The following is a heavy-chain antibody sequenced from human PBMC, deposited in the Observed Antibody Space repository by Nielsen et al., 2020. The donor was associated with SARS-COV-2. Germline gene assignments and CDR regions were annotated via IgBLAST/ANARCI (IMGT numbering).Heavy chain of an antibody. CDR1: GYTFTSYG. Sequence: ASVKVSCKASGYTFTSYGISWVRQAPGQGLEWMGWISAYNGNTNYAQKLQGRVTMTTDTSTSTAYMELRSLSSDDTAVYYCARVLAVAGTGIYFDYWGQGTLVTVSS. CDR3: ARVLAVAGTGIYFDY. D-gene: IGHD6-19*01. V-gene: IGHV1-18*01. CDR2: ISAYNGNT. J-gene: IGHJ4*02.